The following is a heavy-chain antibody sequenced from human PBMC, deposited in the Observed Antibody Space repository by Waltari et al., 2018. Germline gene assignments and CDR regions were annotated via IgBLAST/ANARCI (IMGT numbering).Heavy chain of an antibody. CDR1: GGSISGHS. D-gene: IGHD5-18*01. Sequence: QVQLQESGPGLVKPSETLSLTCTVSGGSISGHSWSWIRQPPGKGLEWIGYIYYSGSTNYNPSLKRRVTISVDTSKNQFALKRSSVTAADTAVYYCARGRYSYGSPYPYFDYWGQGTLVTVSS. J-gene: IGHJ4*02. CDR2: IYYSGST. CDR3: ARGRYSYGSPYPYFDY. V-gene: IGHV4-59*11.